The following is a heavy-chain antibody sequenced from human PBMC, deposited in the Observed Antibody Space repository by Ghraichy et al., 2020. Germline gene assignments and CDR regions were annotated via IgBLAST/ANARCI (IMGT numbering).Heavy chain of an antibody. CDR2: TYYRSKWYN. Sequence: TLSLTCAISGDSVSSNSAAWNWIRQSPSRGLEWLGRTYYRSKWYNDYAVSVKSRITINPDTSKNQFSLQLNSVTPEDTAVYYCARGVGATRVGWLDPWGQGTLVTVSS. D-gene: IGHD1-26*01. J-gene: IGHJ5*02. CDR3: ARGVGATRVGWLDP. V-gene: IGHV6-1*01. CDR1: GDSVSSNSAA.